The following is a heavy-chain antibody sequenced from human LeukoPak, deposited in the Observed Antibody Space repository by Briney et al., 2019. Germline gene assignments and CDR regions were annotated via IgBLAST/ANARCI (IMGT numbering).Heavy chain of an antibody. Sequence: SVKVSCKASGGTFSSYAISWVRQAPGQGLEWMGRIIPILGIANYAQKFQGRVTMTTDTSTSTAYMELRSLRSDDTAVYYCAREEGYCSGGSCYYDYWGQGTLVTVSS. J-gene: IGHJ4*02. CDR2: IIPILGIA. CDR1: GGTFSSYA. V-gene: IGHV1-69*04. CDR3: AREEGYCSGGSCYYDY. D-gene: IGHD2-15*01.